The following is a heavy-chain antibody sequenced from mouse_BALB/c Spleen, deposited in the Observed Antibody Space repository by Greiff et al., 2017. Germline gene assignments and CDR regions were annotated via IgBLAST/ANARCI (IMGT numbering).Heavy chain of an antibody. D-gene: IGHD2-1*01. CDR3: ARGGNWFAY. J-gene: IGHJ3*01. CDR1: GYTFTSYY. CDR2: IYPGNVNT. V-gene: IGHV1S56*01. Sequence: VKLQQSGPELVKPGASVRISCKASGYTFTSYYIHWVKQRPGQGLEWIGWIYPGNVNTKYNEKFKGKATLTADKSSSTAYMQLSSLTSEDSAVYFCARGGNWFAYWGQGTLVTVSA.